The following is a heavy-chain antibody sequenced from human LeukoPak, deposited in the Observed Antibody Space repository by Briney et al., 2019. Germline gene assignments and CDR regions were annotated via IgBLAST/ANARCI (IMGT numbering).Heavy chain of an antibody. Sequence: GGSLRLSCAASGFTFSSYAMSWVRQAPGKGLEWVSAISGSGGSTYYADSVKGRFTISRDNSKNTLFLQVSSLRAEDTAVYYCVKRYSISSGVYWGQGTLVTVSS. CDR1: GFTFSSYA. CDR3: VKRYSISSGVY. J-gene: IGHJ4*02. D-gene: IGHD6-6*01. V-gene: IGHV3-23*01. CDR2: ISGSGGST.